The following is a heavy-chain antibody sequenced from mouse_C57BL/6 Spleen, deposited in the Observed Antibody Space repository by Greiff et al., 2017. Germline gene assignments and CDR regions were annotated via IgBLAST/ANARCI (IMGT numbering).Heavy chain of an antibody. D-gene: IGHD2-2*01. V-gene: IGHV5-4*01. CDR3: ARELVFDY. CDR2: ISVGGSYT. J-gene: IGHJ2*01. CDR1: GFTFSSYA. Sequence: EVQGVESGGGLVKPGGSLKLSCAASGFTFSSYAMSWVRQTPEKRLEWVATISVGGSYTYYPDNVKGRFTISRDNAKNNLYLQMSHLKSEDTAMYYCARELVFDYWGQGTTLTVSS.